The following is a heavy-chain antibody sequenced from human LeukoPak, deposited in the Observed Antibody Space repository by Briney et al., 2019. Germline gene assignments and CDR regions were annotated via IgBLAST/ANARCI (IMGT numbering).Heavy chain of an antibody. J-gene: IGHJ4*02. CDR2: INTNTGNP. D-gene: IGHD2-15*01. CDR1: GYTFTSYA. CDR3: ARGSCSRGSCNEFDC. Sequence: GASVKVSCKASGYTFTSYAMNWVRQAPGQGLEWMGWINTNTGNPTYAQGLTGRFVFSLDTSVSTAYLQISSLKAEDTAVYYCARGSCSRGSCNEFDCWGQGTLVTVSS. V-gene: IGHV7-4-1*02.